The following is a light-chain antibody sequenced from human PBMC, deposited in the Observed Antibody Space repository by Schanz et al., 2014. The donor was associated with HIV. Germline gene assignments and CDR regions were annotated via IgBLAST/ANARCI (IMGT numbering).Light chain of an antibody. V-gene: IGKV3-20*01. Sequence: EVVMTQSPATLSVSPGERATLSCRASQSVSSSYLAWYQQKPGQAPRLLIYDASNRATGIPDRFSGRGSGTDFTLTISRLESEDFAVYYCQQYATSPWTFGQGTKVDVK. CDR1: QSVSSSY. CDR3: QQYATSPWT. CDR2: DAS. J-gene: IGKJ1*01.